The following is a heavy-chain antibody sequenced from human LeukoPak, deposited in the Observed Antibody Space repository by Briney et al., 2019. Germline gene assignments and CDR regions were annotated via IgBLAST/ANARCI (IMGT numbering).Heavy chain of an antibody. CDR3: SELGIPMIGGV. CDR1: GVTFSSYE. V-gene: IGHV3-48*03. D-gene: IGHD3-10*02. J-gene: IGHJ6*04. Sequence: GGSLRLSCAASGVTFSSYEMNWGRQAPGKGLEWGSYISSMGSTIYYADSVKGRVTISTDNAKNSLYLRMRNLRAEDTAVYYTSELGIPMIGGVWGKGTTVTISS. CDR2: ISSMGSTI.